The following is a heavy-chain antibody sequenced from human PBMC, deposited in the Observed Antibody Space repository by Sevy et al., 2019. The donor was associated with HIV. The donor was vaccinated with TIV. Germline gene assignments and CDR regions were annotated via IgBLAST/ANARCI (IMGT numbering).Heavy chain of an antibody. CDR2: IKSEFDGGAI. CDR3: ITDPAYRGYDEEVINYYFYGMDV. CDR1: GFTFSSAW. D-gene: IGHD5-12*01. J-gene: IGHJ6*02. V-gene: IGHV3-15*01. Sequence: GESLKISCTASGFTFSSAWMSWVRQAPGKGLEWVGRIKSEFDGGAIDYAAPVKVRFTISREVSKNTVYLQMNRLKTEDTAVYYCITDPAYRGYDEEVINYYFYGMDVWGQGTTVT.